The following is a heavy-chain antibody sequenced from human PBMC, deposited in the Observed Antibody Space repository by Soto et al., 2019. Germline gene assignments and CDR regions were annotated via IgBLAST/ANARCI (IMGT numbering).Heavy chain of an antibody. V-gene: IGHV4-59*01. CDR2: IYYSGST. CDR3: ARGGLRYNNYYYYYMDV. Sequence: QVQLQESGPGLVKPSETLSLTCTVSGGSISSYYWSWIRQPPGKGLEWIGYIYYSGSTNYNPSLKRRFTISLDTSNNQFSLKLSSVTAADTAVYYCARGGLRYNNYYYYYMDVCVKVTTVTVSS. D-gene: IGHD5-12*01. CDR1: GGSISSYY. J-gene: IGHJ6*03.